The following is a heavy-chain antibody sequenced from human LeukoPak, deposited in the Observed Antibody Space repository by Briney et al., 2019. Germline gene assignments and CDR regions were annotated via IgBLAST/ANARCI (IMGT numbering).Heavy chain of an antibody. V-gene: IGHV3-20*04. CDR3: TRASSYYFDY. Sequence: PGGSLRLSCAASGFTFDDYGMSWVRQAPGKGLEWVSGINWNGGSTGYADSVKGRFTISRDNSKNTLYLQMNSLRAEDTAVYYCTRASSYYFDYWGQGTLVTVSS. D-gene: IGHD3-10*01. CDR1: GFTFDDYG. CDR2: INWNGGST. J-gene: IGHJ4*02.